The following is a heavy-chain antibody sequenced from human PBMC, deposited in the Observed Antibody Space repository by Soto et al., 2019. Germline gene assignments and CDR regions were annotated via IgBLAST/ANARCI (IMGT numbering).Heavy chain of an antibody. CDR3: AAGGSCARLDN. D-gene: IGHD6-13*01. V-gene: IGHV1-69*01. J-gene: IGHJ4*02. CDR2: IITAFGPA. Sequence: QVQLVQSGAEVKKPGSSLKVSCTASGGILNNYAISWLRQAPGQGLEWMGGIITAFGPAIYAQKFQGRVSITADESTQTAHMDLRSLRSQDTAVYYCAAGGSCARLDNWGQGTLVTVSS. CDR1: GGILNNYA.